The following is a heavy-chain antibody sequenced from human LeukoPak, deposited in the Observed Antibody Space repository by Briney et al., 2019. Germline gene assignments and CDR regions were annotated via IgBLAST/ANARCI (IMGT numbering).Heavy chain of an antibody. CDR1: GFTFSNYA. J-gene: IGHJ4*02. Sequence: GGSLRLSCAASGFTFSNYAMSWVRQAPGKGLEWVAVIWYDGSNKYYADSVKGRFTISRDNSKNTLYLQMNSLRAEDTAVYYCARDLAHIVVVTAIRGFDYWGQGTLVTVSS. D-gene: IGHD2-21*02. CDR2: IWYDGSNK. CDR3: ARDLAHIVVVTAIRGFDY. V-gene: IGHV3-33*08.